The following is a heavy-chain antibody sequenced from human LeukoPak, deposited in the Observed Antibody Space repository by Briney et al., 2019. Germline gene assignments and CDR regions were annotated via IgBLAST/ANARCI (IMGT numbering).Heavy chain of an antibody. J-gene: IGHJ2*01. CDR2: ISTSGST. V-gene: IGHV4-4*07. D-gene: IGHD1-26*01. Sequence: ASETLSLTCTVSGGSISSYYWSWIRQPAGKGLESIGHISTSGSTNYNPSLKSRVTMSVDTSKNQFSLKLSSVTAADTAVYYCARGELLRVWYFDLWGRGTLVTVSS. CDR1: GGSISSYY. CDR3: ARGELLRVWYFDL.